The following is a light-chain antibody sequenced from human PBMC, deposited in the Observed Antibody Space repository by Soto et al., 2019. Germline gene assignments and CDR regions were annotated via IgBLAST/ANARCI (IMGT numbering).Light chain of an antibody. CDR1: QSVSSY. V-gene: IGKV3-11*01. CDR2: DAS. Sequence: EIVWTQSPATLSLSRGERATLSCRASQSVSSYLAWYQQKPGQAPRLLIYDASNRATGIPARFSGSGPGTDFTLTISSLEPEDFAVYYCQQRSNWPPGTFGPGTKVDIK. J-gene: IGKJ3*01. CDR3: QQRSNWPPGT.